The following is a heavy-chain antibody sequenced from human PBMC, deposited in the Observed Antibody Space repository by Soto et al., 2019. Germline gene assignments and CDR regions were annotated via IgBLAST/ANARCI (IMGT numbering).Heavy chain of an antibody. CDR1: GGSISSSNW. CDR2: IYHSGST. CDR3: ARVCYSSGWYSWFDP. D-gene: IGHD6-19*01. V-gene: IGHV4-4*02. J-gene: IGHJ5*02. Sequence: PSETLSLTCAVSGGSISSSNWWSWVRQPPGKGLEWIGEIYHSGSTNYNPSLKSRVTISVDKSKNQFSLKLSSVTAADTAVYYCARVCYSSGWYSWFDPWGQGTLVTVS.